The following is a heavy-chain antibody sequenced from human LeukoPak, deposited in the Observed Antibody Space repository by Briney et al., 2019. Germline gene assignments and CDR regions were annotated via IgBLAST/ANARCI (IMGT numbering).Heavy chain of an antibody. Sequence: SETLSLTCTVSGGSISRYYWSWIRQPPGKGLEWIGYIYNSGSTNYNPSLQSRVTISVDTSKNQFSLKLSSVTAADTAVYCCARHGGSYSFDYWGQGTLVTVSS. J-gene: IGHJ4*02. CDR2: IYNSGST. D-gene: IGHD1-26*01. CDR1: GGSISRYY. CDR3: ARHGGSYSFDY. V-gene: IGHV4-59*08.